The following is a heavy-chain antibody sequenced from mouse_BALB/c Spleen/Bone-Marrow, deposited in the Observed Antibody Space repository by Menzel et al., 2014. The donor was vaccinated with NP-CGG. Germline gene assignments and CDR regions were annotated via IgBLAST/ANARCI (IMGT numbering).Heavy chain of an antibody. CDR3: ARWEYYAMDY. CDR1: GFNIKDTY. D-gene: IGHD4-1*01. Sequence: VQLQQSGAELVKPGASVKLSCTASGFNIKDTYMHWVKQRPEQGLEWIGRIDPANGNTKYDPKFQGKATITADTSSNTTYLQLSSLTAEDTAVYYCARWEYYAMDYWGQGTSVTVSS. CDR2: IDPANGNT. V-gene: IGHV14-3*02. J-gene: IGHJ4*01.